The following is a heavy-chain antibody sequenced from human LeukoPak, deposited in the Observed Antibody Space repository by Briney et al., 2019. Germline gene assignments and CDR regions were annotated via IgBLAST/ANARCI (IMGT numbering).Heavy chain of an antibody. CDR2: IIPIFGTA. V-gene: IGHV1-69*01. CDR1: GGTFSSYA. J-gene: IGHJ4*02. Sequence: SVKVSCKASGGTFSSYAISWVRQAPGQGLEWMGGIIPIFGTANYAQKFQGRVTITAEESTSTAYMELSSLRSEDTAVYYCARDPGDYGDYLLDYWGQGTLVTVSS. CDR3: ARDPGDYGDYLLDY. D-gene: IGHD4-17*01.